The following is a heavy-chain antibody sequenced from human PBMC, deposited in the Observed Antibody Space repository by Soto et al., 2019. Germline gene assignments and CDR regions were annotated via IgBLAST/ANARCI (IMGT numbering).Heavy chain of an antibody. CDR2: INPNSGDT. V-gene: IGHV1-2*04. CDR3: ATSRISIAVAGETEYYLDY. J-gene: IGHJ4*02. Sequence: XSVKVSGRASGYLFTGYYRHWVRQAPGQGLEWMGWINPNSGDTNYTQKFQGWVTMTRDTSISTAYMELSRLRSDDTAVYYCATSRISIAVAGETEYYLDYWGQRNLVTAPQ. CDR1: GYLFTGYY. D-gene: IGHD6-19*01.